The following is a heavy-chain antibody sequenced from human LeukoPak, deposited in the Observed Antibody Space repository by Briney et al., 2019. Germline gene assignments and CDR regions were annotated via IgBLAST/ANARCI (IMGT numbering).Heavy chain of an antibody. CDR2: INPNSGGT. D-gene: IGHD2-21*01. Sequence: ASVKVSCKASGYTFTVYYMHWVRQAPGQGLEWMGWINPNSGGTNYAQKFQGRVTMTRDTSISTAYMELSRLRSDDTAVYYCARELERGVSIFDYWGQGTLVTVSS. V-gene: IGHV1-2*02. J-gene: IGHJ4*02. CDR3: ARELERGVSIFDY. CDR1: GYTFTVYY.